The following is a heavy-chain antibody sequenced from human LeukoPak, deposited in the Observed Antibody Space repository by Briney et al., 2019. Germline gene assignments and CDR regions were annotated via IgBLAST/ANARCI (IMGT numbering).Heavy chain of an antibody. CDR1: GGSISSYY. D-gene: IGHD1-26*01. CDR3: ARANSGSYRI. CDR2: IYYSGST. J-gene: IGHJ4*02. V-gene: IGHV4-59*01. Sequence: SETLSLTCTVSGGSISSYYWSWIRQPPGKGLEWIGYIYYSGSTNYNPSLKSQVTISVDTSKNQFSLKLSSVTAADTAVYYCARANSGSYRIWGQGTLVTVSS.